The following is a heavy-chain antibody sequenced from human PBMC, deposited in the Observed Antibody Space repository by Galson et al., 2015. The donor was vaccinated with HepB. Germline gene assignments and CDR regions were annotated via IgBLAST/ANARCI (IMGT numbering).Heavy chain of an antibody. CDR1: GFTFSTHA. J-gene: IGHJ6*02. CDR3: ARDQGTISPPGHGMDV. V-gene: IGHV3-30*03. CDR2: TSYDGNNN. Sequence: SLRLSCAASGFTFSTHAMHWVRQAPGKGLEWVAVTSYDGNNNYYIDAVKGRFSISRDNSKNTLHLQMNSPRVEDTAVYYCARDQGTISPPGHGMDVWGQGTTVTVSS. D-gene: IGHD3-9*01.